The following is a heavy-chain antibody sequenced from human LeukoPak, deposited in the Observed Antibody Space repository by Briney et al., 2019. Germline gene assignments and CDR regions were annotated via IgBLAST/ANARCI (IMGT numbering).Heavy chain of an antibody. V-gene: IGHV3-74*01. CDR3: ARQYSYDSSGYYPWDY. J-gene: IGHJ4*02. CDR2: INSDGSST. D-gene: IGHD3-22*01. Sequence: PGGSLRLSCVASGFTFSSYWMHWVRQAPGKGLVWVSRINSDGSSTTYADSVKGRFTISRDNAENTLYLQMNSLRDEDTAMYYCARQYSYDSSGYYPWDYWGQGTLVTVSS. CDR1: GFTFSSYW.